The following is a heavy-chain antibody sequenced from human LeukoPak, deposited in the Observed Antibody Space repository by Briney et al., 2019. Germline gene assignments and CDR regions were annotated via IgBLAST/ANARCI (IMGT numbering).Heavy chain of an antibody. Sequence: SETLSLTCTVSGGSISSSSYYWGWIRQPPGKGLEWIGSIYYSGSTYYNPSLKSRVTISVDTSKNQFSLKLSSVTAADTAVYYCAREGYCSGGSCESIDYWGQGTLVTVSS. J-gene: IGHJ4*02. CDR3: AREGYCSGGSCESIDY. V-gene: IGHV4-39*07. CDR1: GGSISSSSYY. D-gene: IGHD2-15*01. CDR2: IYYSGST.